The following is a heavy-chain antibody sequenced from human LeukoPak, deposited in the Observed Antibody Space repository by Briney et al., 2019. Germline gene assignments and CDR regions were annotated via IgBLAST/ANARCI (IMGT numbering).Heavy chain of an antibody. CDR2: INPNSGGT. D-gene: IGHD3-10*01. Sequence: ASVKVSCKASGYTFTGYYMHWVRQAPGQGLEWMGWINPNSGGTNYQGRGTMTRDTSISTAYMELSRLRSDDTAVYYCARRRYYGSGNYGMDVWGQGTTVTVSS. CDR1: GYTFTGYY. J-gene: IGHJ6*02. V-gene: IGHV1-2*02. CDR3: ARRRYYGSGNYGMDV.